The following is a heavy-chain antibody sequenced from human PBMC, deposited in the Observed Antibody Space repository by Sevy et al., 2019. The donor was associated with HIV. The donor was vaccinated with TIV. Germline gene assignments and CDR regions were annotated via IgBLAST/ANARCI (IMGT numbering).Heavy chain of an antibody. D-gene: IGHD3-22*01. V-gene: IGHV5-51*01. CDR3: ARQDYYDSSGYYSSAGFDP. CDR1: GYSFTSYW. J-gene: IGHJ5*02. Sequence: GESLKISCKGSGYSFTSYWIGWVRQMPGKGLEWMGIIYPGYFDTRYSPSFQGQVTISADKSISTAYLQWSSLKASDTAMYYCARQDYYDSSGYYSSAGFDPWGQGTLVTVSS. CDR2: IYPGYFDT.